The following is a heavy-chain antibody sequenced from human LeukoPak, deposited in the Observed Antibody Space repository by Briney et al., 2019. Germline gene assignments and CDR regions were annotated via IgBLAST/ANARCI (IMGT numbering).Heavy chain of an antibody. J-gene: IGHJ4*02. V-gene: IGHV4-34*01. CDR3: ARGRSFGYYDSSGYPRY. CDR2: INHSGST. D-gene: IGHD3-22*01. Sequence: SETLSLTCAVYGGSFSGYYRSWIRQPPGKGLEWIGEINHSGSTNYNPSLKSRVTISVDTSKNQFSLKLSSVTAADTAVYYCARGRSFGYYDSSGYPRYWGQGTLVTVSS. CDR1: GGSFSGYY.